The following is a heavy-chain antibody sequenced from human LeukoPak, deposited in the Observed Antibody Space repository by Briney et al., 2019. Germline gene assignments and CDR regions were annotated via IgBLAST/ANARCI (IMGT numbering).Heavy chain of an antibody. D-gene: IGHD3-9*01. CDR3: AREANYDILTGIGQGSAQYYFDY. V-gene: IGHV1-69*05. CDR1: GYTFTSYA. Sequence: GASVKVSCKASGYTFTSYAISWVRQAPGQGLEWMGGIIPIFGTANYAQKFQGRVTITTDESTSTAYMELSSLRSEDTAVYYCAREANYDILTGIGQGSAQYYFDYWGQGTLVTVSS. CDR2: IIPIFGTA. J-gene: IGHJ4*02.